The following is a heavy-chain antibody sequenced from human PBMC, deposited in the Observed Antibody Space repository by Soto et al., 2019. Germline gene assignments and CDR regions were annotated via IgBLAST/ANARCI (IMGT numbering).Heavy chain of an antibody. CDR2: TYYRSKWYN. CDR3: ATLAPYSYGATAFDL. V-gene: IGHV6-1*01. Sequence: QVQLQQSGPGLVKPSQTLSLTCAISGESVSSNSAAWNWIRQSPSRGLEWLGRTYYRSKWYNDYAVSVRSRITINPDTSKNQLSLHLNSVTPEDTAVYYCATLAPYSYGATAFDLWSQGTLVTVSS. J-gene: IGHJ4*02. CDR1: GESVSSNSAA. D-gene: IGHD5-18*01.